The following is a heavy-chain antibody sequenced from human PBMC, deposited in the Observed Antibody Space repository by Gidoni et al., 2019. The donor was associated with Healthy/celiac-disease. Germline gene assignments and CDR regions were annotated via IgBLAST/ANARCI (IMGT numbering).Heavy chain of an antibody. V-gene: IGHV3-48*01. CDR1: GFTFSSYS. CDR3: ARADDSSGYSSDY. D-gene: IGHD3-22*01. J-gene: IGHJ4*02. Sequence: VQLVESGGGLVQPGGSLRLSCAASGFTFSSYSMNLVRQAPGKGLEWVSYISGSSVTIYYADSMKGRFTISRDNAKNSLYLQMKSLRAEDTAVYYCARADDSSGYSSDYWGQGTLVTVSS. CDR2: ISGSSVTI.